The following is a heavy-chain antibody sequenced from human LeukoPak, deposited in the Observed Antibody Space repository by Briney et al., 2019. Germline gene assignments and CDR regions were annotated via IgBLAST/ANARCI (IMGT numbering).Heavy chain of an antibody. CDR1: GGTFSSYA. J-gene: IGHJ4*02. CDR3: ARAFSPGYSSGWYAAAY. Sequence: SVKVSCKASGGTFSSYAISWVRQAPGQGREWMGGIIPIFGTANYAQKFQGRVTITADESTGTAYMALSSLRSEDTAVYYCARAFSPGYSSGWYAAAYWGQGTLVTVSS. CDR2: IIPIFGTA. V-gene: IGHV1-69*01. D-gene: IGHD6-19*01.